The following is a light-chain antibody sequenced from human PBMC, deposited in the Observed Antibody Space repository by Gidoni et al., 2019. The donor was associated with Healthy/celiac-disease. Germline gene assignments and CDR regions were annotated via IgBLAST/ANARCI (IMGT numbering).Light chain of an antibody. CDR2: KAS. V-gene: IGKV1-5*03. CDR3: QQYSSYSTT. Sequence: DIQMTQSPSTLSASVGDRVTITCRASQSISSWLAWYQQKPGKAPKLLIYKASSLESGVTSSFSGSGYGTEFTLTISSLQPDDFATYYCQQYSSYSTTFGQGTKVEIK. J-gene: IGKJ1*01. CDR1: QSISSW.